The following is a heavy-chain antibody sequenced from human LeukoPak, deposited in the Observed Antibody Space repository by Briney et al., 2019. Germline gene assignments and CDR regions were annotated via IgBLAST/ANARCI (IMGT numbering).Heavy chain of an antibody. J-gene: IGHJ6*02. CDR1: GYTFTSYG. V-gene: IGHV1-69*04. D-gene: IGHD3-10*01. CDR2: IIPILGIA. Sequence: GASVKVSCKASGYTFTSYGISWVRQAPGQGLEWMGRIIPILGIANYAQKFQGRVTITADKSTSTAYMELSSLRSEDTAVYYCARDRFGAGDYYYYGMDVWGQGTTVTVSS. CDR3: ARDRFGAGDYYYYGMDV.